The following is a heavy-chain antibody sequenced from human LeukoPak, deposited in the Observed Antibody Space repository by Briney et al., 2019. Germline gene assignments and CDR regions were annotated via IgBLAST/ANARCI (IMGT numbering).Heavy chain of an antibody. CDR1: GFTFSNYA. D-gene: IGHD3-22*01. CDR2: IYQDGSVK. CDR3: ATSYDSSGNN. Sequence: PGGSLRLSCAASGFTFSNYAMSWVRQAPGKGLEWVANIYQDGSVKYYVDSVKGRFTISRDNAKNSLYLEMNNLRAEDTAIYYCATSYDSSGNNWGQGTLVTVSS. J-gene: IGHJ4*02. V-gene: IGHV3-7*01.